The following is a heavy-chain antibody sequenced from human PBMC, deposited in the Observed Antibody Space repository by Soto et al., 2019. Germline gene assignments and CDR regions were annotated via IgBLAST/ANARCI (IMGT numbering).Heavy chain of an antibody. V-gene: IGHV3-64*01. CDR1: GFTFSSYA. CDR2: ITSSGGNT. CDR3: ARRIPFGYGIDV. J-gene: IGHJ6*02. Sequence: EVQLVESGGGLVQPGGSLRLSCAASGFTFSSYAMHWVRQAPGKGLEYVSVITSSGGNTDYASSVKGRFTIYRDNSKNTLYLQMGRLRAVDWAVSYCARRIPFGYGIDVWGQGTTVTVSS. D-gene: IGHD2-21*01.